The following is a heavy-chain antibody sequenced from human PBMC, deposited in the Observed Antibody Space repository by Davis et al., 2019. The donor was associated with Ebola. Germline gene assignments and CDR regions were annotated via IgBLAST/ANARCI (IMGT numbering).Heavy chain of an antibody. CDR2: ISSSSTI. D-gene: IGHD3-9*01. CDR1: GFTFSSYS. V-gene: IGHV3-48*02. J-gene: IGHJ4*02. Sequence: GESLKISCAASGFTFSSYSMNWVRQAPGKGLEWVSYISSSSTIYYADSVKGRFTISRDNAKNSLYLQMNSLRDEDTAVYYCARNPKTDREGLRYFDYLFDYWGQGTLVTVSS. CDR3: ARNPKTDREGLRYFDYLFDY.